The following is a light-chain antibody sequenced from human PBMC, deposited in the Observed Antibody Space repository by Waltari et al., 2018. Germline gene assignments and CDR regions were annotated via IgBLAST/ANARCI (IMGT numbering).Light chain of an antibody. CDR2: GVN. V-gene: IGLV1-40*01. CDR1: WSNLGAGSD. J-gene: IGLJ2*01. Sequence: QSVLTQPPSVSGAPGQRVTISCTGSWSNLGAGSDVPWYQQLPGKAPTLLVYGVNTRPPGVPDRFFGSKSGTSASLAIPGLQPEDEADYYCQSYDTSLGVVFGGGTKLTVL. CDR3: QSYDTSLGVV.